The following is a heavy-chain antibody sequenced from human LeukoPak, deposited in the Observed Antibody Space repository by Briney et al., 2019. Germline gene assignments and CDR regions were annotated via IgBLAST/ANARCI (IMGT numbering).Heavy chain of an antibody. CDR2: ISGSGGST. CDR1: GFTFSSYA. D-gene: IGHD3-22*01. J-gene: IGHJ4*02. V-gene: IGHV3-23*01. CDR3: AKDPYYYDSSGYFTFDY. Sequence: SGGSLRLSCAASGFTFSSYAMSWVRQAPGKGLEWVSAISGSGGSTHYADSVKGRFTISRDNSKNTLYLQMNSLRAEDTAVYYCAKDPYYYDSSGYFTFDYWGQGTLVTVSS.